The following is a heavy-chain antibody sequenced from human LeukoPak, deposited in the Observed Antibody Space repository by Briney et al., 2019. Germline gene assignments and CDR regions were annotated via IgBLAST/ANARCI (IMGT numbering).Heavy chain of an antibody. J-gene: IGHJ6*02. CDR3: ATSWGPDTSAFRWGRDGMDV. V-gene: IGHV3-23*01. CDR1: GLTFNNYA. D-gene: IGHD3-16*01. Sequence: GGSLRLSCTVSGLTFNNYAMSWVRQAPGKGLEWVSAISKSGDHTYYAASAKGRFTIYRDNSKNTQYLQMNSLRAEDTAVYYCATSWGPDTSAFRWGRDGMDVWGQGTTVIVS. CDR2: ISKSGDHT.